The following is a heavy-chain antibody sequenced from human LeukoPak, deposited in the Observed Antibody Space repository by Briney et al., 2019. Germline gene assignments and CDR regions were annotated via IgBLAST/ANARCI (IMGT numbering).Heavy chain of an antibody. CDR2: ISGSGGST. J-gene: IGHJ4*02. Sequence: GGSLRLSCAASGFTFSSYAMSWVRQAPGKGLEWVSAISGSGGSTYYADSVKGRFTISRDNSKNTLYLQMNSLRAEDTAVYYCAMGFIWSTDGTFFDYWGQGTLVTVSS. V-gene: IGHV3-23*01. CDR3: AMGFIWSTDGTFFDY. D-gene: IGHD3-10*01. CDR1: GFTFSSYA.